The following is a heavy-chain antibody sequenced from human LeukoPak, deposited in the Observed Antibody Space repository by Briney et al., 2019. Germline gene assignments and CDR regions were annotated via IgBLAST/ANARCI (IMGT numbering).Heavy chain of an antibody. CDR2: IYHSGST. V-gene: IGHV4-4*02. CDR3: ARCPDSSSWYVT. J-gene: IGHJ5*02. CDR1: GGSISSSNW. D-gene: IGHD6-13*01. Sequence: SETLSLTCAVSGGSISSSNWWRWVRPPPGKGLEWIGEIYHSGSTNYNPSLKSRVTISVDKSKNQFSLKLSSVTAADTAVYYCARCPDSSSWYVTWGQGTLVTVSS.